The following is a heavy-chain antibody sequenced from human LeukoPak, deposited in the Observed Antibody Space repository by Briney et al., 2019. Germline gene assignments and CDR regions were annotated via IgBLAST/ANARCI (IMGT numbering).Heavy chain of an antibody. D-gene: IGHD3-16*02. J-gene: IGHJ5*02. CDR3: AKGPVTPSNDYVWGSYRYYIGPLDP. Sequence: GRSLRLSCAASGFTFSSYAMSWVRQAPGKGLEWVSAIIGSGDRAYYADSVRGRFTISRDNSKNTLYLQMHSLRAEDTAVYYCAKGPVTPSNDYVWGSYRYYIGPLDPWGQGTMVTVSS. CDR1: GFTFSSYA. CDR2: IIGSGDRA. V-gene: IGHV3-23*01.